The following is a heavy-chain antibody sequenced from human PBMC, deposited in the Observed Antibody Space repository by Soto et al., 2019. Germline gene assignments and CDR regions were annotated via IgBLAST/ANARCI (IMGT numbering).Heavy chain of an antibody. D-gene: IGHD3-3*01. CDR1: GYTFTSYD. J-gene: IGHJ4*02. CDR2: MNPNSGNT. V-gene: IGHV1-8*01. Sequence: GASVKVSCKASGYTFTSYDINWVRQATGQGLEWMGWMNPNSGNTGYAQKFQGRVTMTRNTSISTACMELSSLRSEDTAVYYCARGQSVLRFLEWLSHEYFDYWGQGTLVTVSS. CDR3: ARGQSVLRFLEWLSHEYFDY.